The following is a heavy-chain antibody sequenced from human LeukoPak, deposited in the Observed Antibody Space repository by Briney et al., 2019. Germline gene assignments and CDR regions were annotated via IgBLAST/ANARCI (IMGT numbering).Heavy chain of an antibody. CDR2: ISNSGSSI. CDR1: GFTFSSYS. V-gene: IGHV3-48*01. J-gene: IGHJ6*02. CDR3: ARGSYGMDV. Sequence: GGSLRLSCEASGFTFSSYSMNWVRQAPGKGLEWVSYISNSGSSIYYADSVKGRFTISRDNAKSSLYLQMNSLRAEDTAVYYCARGSYGMDVWGQGTTVTVSS.